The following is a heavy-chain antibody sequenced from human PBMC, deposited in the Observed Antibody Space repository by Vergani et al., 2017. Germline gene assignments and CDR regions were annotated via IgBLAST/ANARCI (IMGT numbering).Heavy chain of an antibody. D-gene: IGHD6-19*01. V-gene: IGHV3-23*01. CDR3: AKEPTVAGTGTFSRLDDY. Sequence: EVQLLESGGGLVQPGGSLRLSCAASGFTFSSYAMSCVRQAPGKGLEWVSAISGSGGSTYYADSVKGRFTISRDNSKNTLYLQMNSLRAEDTAVYYCAKEPTVAGTGTFSRLDDYWGQGTLVTVSS. CDR2: ISGSGGST. CDR1: GFTFSSYA. J-gene: IGHJ4*02.